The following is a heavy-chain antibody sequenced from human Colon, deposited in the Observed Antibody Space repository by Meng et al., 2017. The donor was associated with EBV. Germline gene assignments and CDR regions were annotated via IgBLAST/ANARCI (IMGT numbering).Heavy chain of an antibody. CDR2: GSHPGSA. CDR3: ARVPTTGYKDH. D-gene: IGHD3-9*01. Sequence: GGGVLRPSGARAPPLTGHGGSFSGYVWSWGRPPPGKGVGLIGEGSHPGSANYNPSLKSRVTISVDASGKKFSLRLTSVAAADSAFYFCARVPTTGYKDHWGQGTLVTVSS. J-gene: IGHJ4*02. CDR1: GGSFSGYV. V-gene: IGHV4-34*01.